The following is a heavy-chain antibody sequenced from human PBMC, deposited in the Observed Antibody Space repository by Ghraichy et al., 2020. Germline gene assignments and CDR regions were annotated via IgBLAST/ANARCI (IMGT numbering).Heavy chain of an antibody. D-gene: IGHD6-13*01. Sequence: SETLSLTCTVSGGSFSGYYCSWIRQPPGKGLEWIAYLYSSGGTNYNPSLKSQVTISMDASNDQCSLSLSSVTAADTAVYYCARRRTASSWPYYYGIDVWGQGTTVTVSS. CDR2: LYSSGGT. CDR1: GGSFSGYY. V-gene: IGHV4-59*08. CDR3: ARRRTASSWPYYYGIDV. J-gene: IGHJ6*02.